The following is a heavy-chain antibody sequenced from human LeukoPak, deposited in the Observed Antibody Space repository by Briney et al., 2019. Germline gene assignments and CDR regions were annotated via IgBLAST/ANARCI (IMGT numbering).Heavy chain of an antibody. D-gene: IGHD6-19*01. CDR1: GFTFGDYA. J-gene: IGHJ4*02. CDR3: TRDVAGYFDY. V-gene: IGHV3-49*04. CDR2: IRSKAYGGTT. Sequence: PGGSLRLSCTASGFTFGDYAMSWVRQAPGKGLEWVGFIRSKAYGGTTEYAASVKGRFTISRDDSKSIAYLQMNSLKTKDTAVYYCTRDVAGYFDYWGQGTLVTVSS.